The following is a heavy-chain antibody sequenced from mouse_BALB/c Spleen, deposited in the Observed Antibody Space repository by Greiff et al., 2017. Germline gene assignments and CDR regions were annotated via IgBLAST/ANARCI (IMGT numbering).Heavy chain of an antibody. V-gene: IGHV1-69*01. CDR2: IDTSDSYT. D-gene: IGHD2-3*01. CDR3: ARVPDGPFAY. CDR1: GYTFTDYW. Sequence: VQLQQPGAELVMPGASVKMSCKASGYTFTDYWMHWVKQRPGQGLEWIGAIDTSDSYTSYNQKFKGKATLTVDESSSTAYMQLSSLTSEDSAVYYCARVPDGPFAYWGQGTLVTVSA. J-gene: IGHJ3*01.